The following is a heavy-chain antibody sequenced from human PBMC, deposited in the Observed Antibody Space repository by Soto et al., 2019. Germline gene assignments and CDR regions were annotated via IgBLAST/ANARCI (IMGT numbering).Heavy chain of an antibody. CDR3: SSLNYYDSSGYLDY. V-gene: IGHV4-59*08. CDR2: IYYSGST. D-gene: IGHD3-22*01. Sequence: SETLSLTCTVSGGSINSYYWNWIRQPPGKGLEWIGYIYYSGSTNYNPSLKSRVTISVDTSKNQFSLKLSSVTAADTAVYYCSSLNYYDSSGYLDYWGQGTLVTVSS. CDR1: GGSINSYY. J-gene: IGHJ4*02.